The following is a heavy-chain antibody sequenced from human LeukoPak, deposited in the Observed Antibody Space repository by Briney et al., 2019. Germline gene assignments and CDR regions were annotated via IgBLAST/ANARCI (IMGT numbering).Heavy chain of an antibody. Sequence: SETLSLTCTVSGGSISSSNYYWGWIRQPPGKGLEWIGSIYYSGSTYYNPSLKSRVTISVDTSKNQFSLKLSSVTAADTAVYYCARGWGYFDYWGQGALVTVSS. J-gene: IGHJ4*02. CDR1: GGSISSSNYY. D-gene: IGHD7-27*01. CDR3: ARGWGYFDY. CDR2: IYYSGST. V-gene: IGHV4-39*07.